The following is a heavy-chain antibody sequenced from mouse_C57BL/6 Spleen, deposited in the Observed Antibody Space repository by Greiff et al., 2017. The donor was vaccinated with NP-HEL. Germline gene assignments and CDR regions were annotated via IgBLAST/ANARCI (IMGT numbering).Heavy chain of an antibody. V-gene: IGHV1-64*01. CDR1: GYTFTSYW. Sequence: VQLQQPGAELVKPGASVKLSCKASGYTFTSYWMHRVKQRPGQGLEWIGMIHPNSGSTNYNEKFKSKATLTVDKSSSTAYMQLSSLTSEDSAVYYCARSGEDYFDYWGQGTTLTVSS. CDR3: ARSGEDYFDY. J-gene: IGHJ2*01. D-gene: IGHD3-1*01. CDR2: IHPNSGST.